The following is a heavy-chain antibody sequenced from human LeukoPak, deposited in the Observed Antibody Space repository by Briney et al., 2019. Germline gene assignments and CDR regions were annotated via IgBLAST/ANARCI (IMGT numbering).Heavy chain of an antibody. CDR2: INPSGGST. J-gene: IGHJ4*02. D-gene: IGHD2-15*01. CDR3: AVGGILYKNLDG. Sequence: ASVKVSCKASGYTFTSYYMHWVRQAPGQGLEWMGIINPSGGSTSYAQKFQGRVTITADESTSTAYMELSSLRSEDTAVYYCAVGGILYKNLDGWGQGTLVTVSS. V-gene: IGHV1-46*01. CDR1: GYTFTSYY.